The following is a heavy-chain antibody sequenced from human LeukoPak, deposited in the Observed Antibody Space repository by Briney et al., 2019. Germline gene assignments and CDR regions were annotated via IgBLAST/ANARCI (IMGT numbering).Heavy chain of an antibody. D-gene: IGHD5-24*01. V-gene: IGHV5-51*01. CDR2: IYPGDSDT. CDR1: GYSFTSYW. Sequence: GESLQISCKGSGYSFTSYWIGWVRPMPGKGLEWMGIIYPGDSDTRYSPSFQGQVTISADKSISTAYLQWSSLKASDTAMYYCARSIEMATITFDYWGQGTLVTVSS. J-gene: IGHJ4*02. CDR3: ARSIEMATITFDY.